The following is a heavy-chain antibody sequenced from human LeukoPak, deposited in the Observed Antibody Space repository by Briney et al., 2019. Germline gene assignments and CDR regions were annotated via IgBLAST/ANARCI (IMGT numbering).Heavy chain of an antibody. D-gene: IGHD3-22*01. V-gene: IGHV3-23*01. CDR1: GFTFSSYA. CDR2: ISGSGGST. CDR3: ARSSGYRNWFDP. J-gene: IGHJ5*02. Sequence: PGGSLRLSCAASGFTFSSYAMSWVRQAPGKGLEWVSAISGSGGSTYYADSVKGRFTISRDNSKNTLYLQMNSLRAEDTAVYYCARSSGYRNWFDPWGQGTLVTVSS.